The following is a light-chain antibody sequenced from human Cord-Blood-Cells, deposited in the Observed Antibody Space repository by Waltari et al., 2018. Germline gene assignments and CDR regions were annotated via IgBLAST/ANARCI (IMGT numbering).Light chain of an antibody. V-gene: IGLV2-14*01. J-gene: IGLJ3*02. CDR3: SSYTSSSWV. Sequence: QSALTQLASVSGSPVQSITISCTGTSSDVGGYNYVSWYQQHPGKAPKLMIYDVSNRPSRVAKHSSGTKSGNSASLTVSGLQAEDEADYYCSSYTSSSWVFGGGTKLTVL. CDR2: DVS. CDR1: SSDVGGYNY.